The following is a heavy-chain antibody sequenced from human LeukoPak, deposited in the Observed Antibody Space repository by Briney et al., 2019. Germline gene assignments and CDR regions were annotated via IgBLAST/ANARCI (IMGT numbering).Heavy chain of an antibody. CDR1: GFTFGSYW. CDR3: ARVRSSGWSYFDY. Sequence: GGSLRLSCAASGFTFGSYWMHWVRQAPGKGLVWVSRIDSDGSSTSYADSVKGRFTISRDNAKNTEYLQMNSLRAEDTAVYYCARVRSSGWSYFDYWGQGTLVTVSS. J-gene: IGHJ4*02. V-gene: IGHV3-74*01. CDR2: IDSDGSST. D-gene: IGHD6-19*01.